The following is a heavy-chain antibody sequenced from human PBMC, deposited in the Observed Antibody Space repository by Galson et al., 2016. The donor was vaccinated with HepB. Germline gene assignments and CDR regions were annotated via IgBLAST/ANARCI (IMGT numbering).Heavy chain of an antibody. CDR1: GGTFSSYI. CDR2: IIPLSGTA. J-gene: IGHJ6*02. CDR3: ARDRPRGYSYGFSSYGLDV. D-gene: IGHD5-18*01. Sequence: SVKVSCKASGGTFSSYIISWVRQAPGQGLEWMGGIIPLSGTANYAQKFQGRVTITADESTSTAYMELSSLRSDDTAVYYCARDRPRGYSYGFSSYGLDVGGQGTTVTVSS. V-gene: IGHV1-69*13.